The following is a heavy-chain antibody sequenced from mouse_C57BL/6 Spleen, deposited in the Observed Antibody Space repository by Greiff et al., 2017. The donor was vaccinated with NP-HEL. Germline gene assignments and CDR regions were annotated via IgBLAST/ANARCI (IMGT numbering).Heavy chain of an antibody. CDR3: ARSNYDYDGYFDV. CDR1: GYSFTGYY. D-gene: IGHD2-4*01. V-gene: IGHV1-42*01. J-gene: IGHJ1*03. CDR2: INPSTGGT. Sequence: EVQLQQSGPELVKPGASVKISCKASGYSFTGYYMNWVKQSPEKSLEWIGEINPSTGGTTYNQKFKAKATLTVDKSSSTAYMQLKSLTSEDSAVYYCARSNYDYDGYFDVWGTGTTVTVSS.